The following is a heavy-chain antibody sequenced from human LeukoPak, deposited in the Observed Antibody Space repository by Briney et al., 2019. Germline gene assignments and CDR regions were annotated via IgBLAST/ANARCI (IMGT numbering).Heavy chain of an antibody. Sequence: SETLSLTCTVSGGSISNYFWSWIRQPAGKGLEWIGRLYTSGNTNYNPSLKSRVTMSADTSKNQFSLKLSSVTAADTAVYYCARGPYCSRGTCSLDYWGQGTLVTVSS. CDR2: LYTSGNT. CDR1: GGSISNYF. J-gene: IGHJ4*02. D-gene: IGHD2-15*01. V-gene: IGHV4-4*07. CDR3: ARGPYCSRGTCSLDY.